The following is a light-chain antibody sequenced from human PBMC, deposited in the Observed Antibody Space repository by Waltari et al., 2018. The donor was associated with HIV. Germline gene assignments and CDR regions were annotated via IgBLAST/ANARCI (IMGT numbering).Light chain of an antibody. CDR2: EVS. J-gene: IGLJ2*01. Sequence: QSALTQPPSASGSPGQSVTISCTGTSSEVGGYQYVSWYKQNPGKAPKIMIYEVSKRPSGFPDRFSGSKSGNTASLTVSGLQAEDEGDYYCQSYDSSLTLVFGGGTKLTVL. V-gene: IGLV2-8*01. CDR1: SSEVGGYQY. CDR3: QSYDSSLTLV.